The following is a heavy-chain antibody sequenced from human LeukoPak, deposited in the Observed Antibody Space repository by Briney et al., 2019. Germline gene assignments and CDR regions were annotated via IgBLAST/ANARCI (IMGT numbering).Heavy chain of an antibody. CDR3: AKVRDSRSSSSYYFDY. D-gene: IGHD2-2*01. V-gene: IGHV3-21*01. J-gene: IGHJ4*02. CDR2: ISSTSNYI. Sequence: GGSLRLSCAASGLTFSSYSMNWVRQAPGKGLEWVSSISSTSNYIYYADSVKGRFTISRDNAKNSLYLQMNSLRAEDTAVYYCAKVRDSRSSSSYYFDYWGQGTLVTVSS. CDR1: GLTFSSYS.